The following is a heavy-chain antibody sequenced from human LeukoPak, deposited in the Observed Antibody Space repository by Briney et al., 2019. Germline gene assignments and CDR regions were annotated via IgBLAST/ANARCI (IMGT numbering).Heavy chain of an antibody. J-gene: IGHJ4*02. CDR3: ARGRSPTTVTTPSYFDY. Sequence: SETLSLTCAVYGGSFSGYYWSWIRQPPGKGLEWIGEINHSGSTNYNPSLKSRVTISVDTSKNQFSLKLSSVTAADTAVYYCARGRSPTTVTTPSYFDYWGQGTLVTVSS. D-gene: IGHD4-17*01. V-gene: IGHV4-34*01. CDR1: GGSFSGYY. CDR2: INHSGST.